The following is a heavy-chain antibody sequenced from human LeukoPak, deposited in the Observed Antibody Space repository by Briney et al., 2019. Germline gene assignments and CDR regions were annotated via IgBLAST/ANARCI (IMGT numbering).Heavy chain of an antibody. D-gene: IGHD6-19*01. Sequence: ASVKVSCKASGYTFTDYFIQWVRQAPGQGLEWMGWINPNSGGTNYAQKFQGRVTMTRDTSTSTAYMDLSSLRSDGTAVYYCARVRKWLASTGDAFDIWGQGTMVNVSS. CDR3: ARVRKWLASTGDAFDI. V-gene: IGHV1-2*02. CDR2: INPNSGGT. J-gene: IGHJ3*02. CDR1: GYTFTDYF.